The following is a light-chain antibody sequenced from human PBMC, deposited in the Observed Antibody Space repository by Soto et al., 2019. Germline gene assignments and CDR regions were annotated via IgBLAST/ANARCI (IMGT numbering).Light chain of an antibody. CDR2: DVT. J-gene: IGLJ1*01. CDR1: SSDVGGYNY. V-gene: IGLV2-14*01. Sequence: QSALTQPASVSGSPGQSITVSCTGTSSDVGGYNYVSWYQQYPGKVPRLMIYDVTNRPSGVSNRFSGSKSGNTASLTISGLQAEDEADYYCSSYRRGSTYVFGTGTKVTVL. CDR3: SSYRRGSTYV.